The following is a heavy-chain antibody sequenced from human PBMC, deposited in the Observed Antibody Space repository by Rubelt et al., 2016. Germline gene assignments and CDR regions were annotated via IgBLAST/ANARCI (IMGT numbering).Heavy chain of an antibody. CDR1: SYS. Sequence: SYSMNWVRQAPGKGLEWVSSISSSSSYIYYADSVKGRFTISRDNAKNSLYLQMNSLSAEDTAVYYCARVGGVLMVYASLYYGMDVWGQGTTVTVSS. D-gene: IGHD2-8*01. V-gene: IGHV3-21*01. CDR2: ISSSSSYI. J-gene: IGHJ6*02. CDR3: ARVGGVLMVYASLYYGMDV.